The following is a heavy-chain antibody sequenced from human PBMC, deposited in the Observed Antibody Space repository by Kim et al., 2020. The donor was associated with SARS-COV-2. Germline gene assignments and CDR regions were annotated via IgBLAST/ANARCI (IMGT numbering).Heavy chain of an antibody. CDR1: GGSISSSSYY. Sequence: SETLSLTCTVSGGSISSSSYYWGWIRQPPGKGLEWIGTIYYSGSTYYNPSLKSRVTISVDTSKNQFSLKLSSVTAADTAVYYCARGIAVAGTFDYWGQGTLVTVSS. J-gene: IGHJ4*02. D-gene: IGHD6-19*01. V-gene: IGHV4-39*07. CDR2: IYYSGST. CDR3: ARGIAVAGTFDY.